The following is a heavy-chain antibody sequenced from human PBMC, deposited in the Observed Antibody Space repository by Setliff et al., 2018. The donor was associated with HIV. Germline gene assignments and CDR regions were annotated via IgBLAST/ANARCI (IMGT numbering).Heavy chain of an antibody. J-gene: IGHJ4*02. CDR2: ISPQNGNT. V-gene: IGHV1-18*01. CDR1: GYRFTNYG. D-gene: IGHD3-22*01. CDR3: ARDGRFDYDSSGYAGPEFDQ. Sequence: VKVSCKASGYRFTNYGISWVRQAPGQGLEWMAWISPQNGNTEFAQKFHHRVSMTADRSSNIAYMELRSLTFEDTAIYYCARDGRFDYDSSGYAGPEFDQWGQGTLVTVSS.